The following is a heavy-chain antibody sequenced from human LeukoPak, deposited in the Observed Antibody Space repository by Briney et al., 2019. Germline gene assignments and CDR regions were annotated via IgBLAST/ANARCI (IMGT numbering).Heavy chain of an antibody. V-gene: IGHV3-7*04. CDR3: ARVVGIADY. D-gene: IGHD2-21*01. Sequence: GGSLRLSCAVSGFTVSDNYMSWVRQAPGKGLEWVAHIKGDGSQIYYVDSTKGRFTISRDNAKNSLDLQMNSLRVEDTAVYYCARVVGIADYWGQGTLVTVSA. J-gene: IGHJ4*02. CDR2: IKGDGSQI. CDR1: GFTVSDNY.